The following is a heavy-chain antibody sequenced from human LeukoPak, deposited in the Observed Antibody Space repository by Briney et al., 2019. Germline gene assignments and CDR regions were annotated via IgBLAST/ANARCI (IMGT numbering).Heavy chain of an antibody. CDR3: ARPRGGGSHDDSDY. CDR1: GFSLSTYR. D-gene: IGHD1-26*01. CDR2: VSNSASTK. V-gene: IGHV3-48*01. J-gene: IGHJ4*02. Sequence: GGSLTLSCVASGFSLSTYRMICVRHAAGKGLEWVSYVSNSASTKYYADSVEGRLTVSRDNAKNSLYLQMNSLRAEDPGVYYCARPRGGGSHDDSDYGGQGTLVTVSS.